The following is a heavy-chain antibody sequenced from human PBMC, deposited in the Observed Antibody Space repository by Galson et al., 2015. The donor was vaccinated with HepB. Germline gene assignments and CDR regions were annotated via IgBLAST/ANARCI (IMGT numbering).Heavy chain of an antibody. CDR3: GRSSGYDY. V-gene: IGHV3-30*03. CDR2: ISYDGSNK. D-gene: IGHD5-12*01. Sequence: SLRLSCAASGFTFSSYGMHWVRQAPGKGLEWVAVISYDGSNKYYADSVKGRFTISRDNSKNTLYLQMNSLRAEDTAVYYCGRSSGYDYWGQGTLVTVSS. J-gene: IGHJ4*02. CDR1: GFTFSSYG.